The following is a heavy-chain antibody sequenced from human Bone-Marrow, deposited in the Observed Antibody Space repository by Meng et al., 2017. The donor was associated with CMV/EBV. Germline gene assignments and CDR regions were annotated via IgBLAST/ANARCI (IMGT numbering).Heavy chain of an antibody. Sequence: SETLSLTCAVYGGSFSGYYWTWIRQPPGEGLEWIGEINYSGSTHYKPSLKSRLTISVDTSVNQFSLKLSSVTAADTAVYYCARDWTLPYYDILTGYYYYYYYGMDVWGQGTTVTVSS. CDR1: GGSFSGYY. J-gene: IGHJ6*02. CDR2: INYSGST. CDR3: ARDWTLPYYDILTGYYYYYYYGMDV. V-gene: IGHV4-34*01. D-gene: IGHD3-9*01.